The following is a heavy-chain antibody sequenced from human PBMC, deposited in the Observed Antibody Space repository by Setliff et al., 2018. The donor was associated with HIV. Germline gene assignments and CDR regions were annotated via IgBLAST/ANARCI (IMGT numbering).Heavy chain of an antibody. Sequence: GASVKVSCKASGYTFTSYGISWVRQAPGQGLEWMGWISAYNGNTNYAQKLQGRVTMTTDTSTSTAYMELRSLRSEDTAVYYCARDDYGDYYYYYMDVWGKGTTVTVSS. V-gene: IGHV1-18*01. D-gene: IGHD4-17*01. CDR1: GYTFTSYG. J-gene: IGHJ6*03. CDR3: ARDDYGDYYYYYMDV. CDR2: ISAYNGNT.